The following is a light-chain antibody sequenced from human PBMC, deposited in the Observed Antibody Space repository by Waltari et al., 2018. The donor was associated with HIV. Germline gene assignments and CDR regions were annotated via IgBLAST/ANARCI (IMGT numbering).Light chain of an antibody. CDR3: QSYDSSLSAPVV. CDR2: GNS. Sequence: QSALTQPPSVSGAPGQRVTIPCPGSSSNIGAGYDVPWYQHLPGTAPKLLIYGNSNRPSGVPDRCSGSKSGTSASLAITGLQAEDESDYYCQSYDSSLSAPVVFGGGTKLTVL. J-gene: IGLJ2*01. CDR1: SSNIGAGYD. V-gene: IGLV1-40*01.